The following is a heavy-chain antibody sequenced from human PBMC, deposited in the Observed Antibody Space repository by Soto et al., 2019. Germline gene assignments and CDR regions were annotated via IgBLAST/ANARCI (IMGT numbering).Heavy chain of an antibody. CDR1: GFTFSNYW. J-gene: IGHJ4*02. CDR3: VRDNFGIDY. V-gene: IGHV3-74*01. D-gene: IGHD1-20*01. CDR2: IHSDGSSA. Sequence: PLGSLRLSCAASGFTFSNYWMQWVRQAPGKGLVWVSHIHSDGSSATYADSVKGRFTIARDNAKNMLYLQMNSLRVEDTAVYYCVRDNFGIDYWGQGTLVTVSS.